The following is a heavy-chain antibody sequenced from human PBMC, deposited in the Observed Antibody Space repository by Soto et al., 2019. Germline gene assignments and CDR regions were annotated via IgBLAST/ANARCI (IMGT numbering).Heavy chain of an antibody. D-gene: IGHD2-2*01. CDR3: AKSTARTDYYYGMDV. V-gene: IGHV3-30*18. CDR2: ISYDGSNK. CDR1: GFTCSSYG. J-gene: IGHJ6*02. Sequence: PGGSLRLSCAASGFTCSSYGMHWVRQAPGKGLEWVAVISYDGSNKYYADSVKGRFTISRDNSKNTLYLQMNSLRAEDTAVYYCAKSTARTDYYYGMDVWGQGTTVTVSS.